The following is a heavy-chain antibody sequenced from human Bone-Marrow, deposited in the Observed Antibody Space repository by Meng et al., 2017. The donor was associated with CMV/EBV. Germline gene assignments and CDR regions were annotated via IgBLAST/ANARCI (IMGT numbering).Heavy chain of an antibody. CDR3: ARGSMVVTPRCGMDV. CDR2: IRSKANSYAT. Sequence: GGSLRLSCAASGFTFSGSAMHWVRQASGKGLEWVGRIRSKANSYATAYAASVKGRFTISRDESKNTAYLQMNSLKTEDTAVYYCARGSMVVTPRCGMDVWGQGTTVTVSS. V-gene: IGHV3-73*01. D-gene: IGHD4-23*01. J-gene: IGHJ6*02. CDR1: GFTFSGSA.